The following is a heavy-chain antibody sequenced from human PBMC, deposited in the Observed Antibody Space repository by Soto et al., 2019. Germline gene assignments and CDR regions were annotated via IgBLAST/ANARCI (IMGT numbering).Heavy chain of an antibody. CDR3: ARGKYYYGSGSLPHFDY. J-gene: IGHJ4*02. Sequence: SETLSLTCAVSGGSISSGGYSWSWIRQPPGKGLEWIGYIYHSGSTYYNPSLKSRVTISVDRSKNQFSLKLSSVTAADTAVYYCARGKYYYGSGSLPHFDYWGQGTLVTVSS. CDR1: GGSISSGGYS. V-gene: IGHV4-30-2*01. D-gene: IGHD3-10*01. CDR2: IYHSGST.